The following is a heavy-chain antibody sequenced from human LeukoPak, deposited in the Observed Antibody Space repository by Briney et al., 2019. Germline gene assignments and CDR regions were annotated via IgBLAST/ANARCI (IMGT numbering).Heavy chain of an antibody. J-gene: IGHJ4*02. CDR2: ISSSSTYI. CDR3: ARDPFGYCGGDCYQYY. V-gene: IGHV3-21*01. D-gene: IGHD2-21*02. Sequence: NPGGFLRLSCAASGFTFSSYSMNWVRQAPGKGLEWVSSISSSSTYIYQADSVKGRFTISRDNAKNSLYLKMNSLRAEDTAVYYCARDPFGYCGGDCYQYYWGQGTLVTVSS. CDR1: GFTFSSYS.